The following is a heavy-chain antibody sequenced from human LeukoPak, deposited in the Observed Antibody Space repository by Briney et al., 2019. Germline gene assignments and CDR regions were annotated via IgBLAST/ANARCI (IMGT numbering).Heavy chain of an antibody. CDR1: GYSFTNYW. J-gene: IGHJ4*02. CDR2: IYPGDSDT. V-gene: IGHV5-51*01. D-gene: IGHD1-1*01. CDR3: ARRSPGTTPFFDY. Sequence: GESLKISCKGSGYSFTNYWVGWVRQMPEKGLEWMGIIYPGDSDTRYSSSFQGQVTISADKSISTAYLQWSSLKASDTAMYYCARRSPGTTPFFDYWGQGTLVTVSS.